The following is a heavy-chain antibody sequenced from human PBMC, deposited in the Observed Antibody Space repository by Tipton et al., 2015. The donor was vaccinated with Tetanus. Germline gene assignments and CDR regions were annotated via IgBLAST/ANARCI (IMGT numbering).Heavy chain of an antibody. Sequence: TLSLTCTVSGGSISSSSYYWGWIRQPPGKGLEWIGSIYYSGSTYYNPSLKSRVTISVDTSKNQFSLKLSSVTAADTAVYYCARHSVLEPNERAYPNFDYWGQGTLVTVSS. CDR1: GGSISSSSYY. J-gene: IGHJ4*02. D-gene: IGHD1-1*01. CDR3: ARHSVLEPNERAYPNFDY. CDR2: IYYSGST. V-gene: IGHV4-39*01.